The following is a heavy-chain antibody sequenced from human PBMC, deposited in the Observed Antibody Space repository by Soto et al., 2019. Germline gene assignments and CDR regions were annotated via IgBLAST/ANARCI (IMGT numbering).Heavy chain of an antibody. CDR2: ISGSGGNT. Sequence: GGSLILSCAASGFTFSDYAMSWVRQAPGKGLEWVSAISGSGGNTYHADSVKGRFTISRDNSKNTLYLQMSSLRAEDTAVYYCAKGGARRDAYNYHYCGLEGWGQGTTVTVSS. CDR1: GFTFSDYA. CDR3: AKGGARRDAYNYHYCGLEG. J-gene: IGHJ6*02. V-gene: IGHV3-23*01. D-gene: IGHD1-1*01.